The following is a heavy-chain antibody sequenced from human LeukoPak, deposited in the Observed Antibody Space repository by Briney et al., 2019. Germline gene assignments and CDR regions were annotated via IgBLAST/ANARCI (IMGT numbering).Heavy chain of an antibody. CDR3: AKDPSYDSSGPIFDY. CDR1: GFTFSSYA. V-gene: IGHV3-23*01. CDR2: ISGSGDST. J-gene: IGHJ4*02. D-gene: IGHD3-22*01. Sequence: GGSLRLSCAASGFTFSSYAMSWVRQAPGKGPEWVSAISGSGDSTYYADSVKGRFTISRDNSKNTLYLQMNSLRAEDTAVYYCAKDPSYDSSGPIFDYWGQGTLVTVSS.